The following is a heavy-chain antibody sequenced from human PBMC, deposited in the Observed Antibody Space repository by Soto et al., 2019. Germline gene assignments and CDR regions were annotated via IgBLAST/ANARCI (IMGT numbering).Heavy chain of an antibody. CDR2: ISYDGSNK. V-gene: IGHV3-30-3*01. CDR3: ARDSFRGYSYGHPWFDP. CDR1: GFTFSSYA. J-gene: IGHJ5*02. Sequence: GGALRLSCAASGFTFSSYAMHWVRQAPGKGLEWVAVISYDGSNKYYADSVKGRFTISRDNSKNTLYLQMNSLRAEDTAVYYCARDSFRGYSYGHPWFDPWGQGTLVTVSS. D-gene: IGHD5-18*01.